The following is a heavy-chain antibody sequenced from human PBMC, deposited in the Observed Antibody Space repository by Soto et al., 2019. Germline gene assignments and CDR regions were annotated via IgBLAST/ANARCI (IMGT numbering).Heavy chain of an antibody. V-gene: IGHV1-69*13. CDR3: ASHGEFDELSLANLYYFDY. Sequence: ASVKVSCKASGGTFSSYAISWVRQAPGQGLEWMGGIIPIFGTANYAQKFQGRVTITADESTSTAYMELSSLRSEDTAVYYCASHGEFDELSLANLYYFDYWGQGTLVTVSS. CDR1: GGTFSSYA. CDR2: IIPIFGTA. J-gene: IGHJ4*02. D-gene: IGHD3-10*01.